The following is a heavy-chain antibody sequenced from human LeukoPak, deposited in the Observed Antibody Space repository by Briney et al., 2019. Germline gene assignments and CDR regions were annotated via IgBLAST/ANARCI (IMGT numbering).Heavy chain of an antibody. CDR2: ISSSSSYI. Sequence: GGSLRLSCAASGFTFSSYSMNWVRQAPGKGLEWVSSISSSSSYIYYTDSVKGRFTISRDNAKNSLYLQMNSLRAEDTAVYYCARDYGDPYYFDYWGQGTLVTVSS. CDR1: GFTFSSYS. V-gene: IGHV3-21*01. CDR3: ARDYGDPYYFDY. D-gene: IGHD4-17*01. J-gene: IGHJ4*02.